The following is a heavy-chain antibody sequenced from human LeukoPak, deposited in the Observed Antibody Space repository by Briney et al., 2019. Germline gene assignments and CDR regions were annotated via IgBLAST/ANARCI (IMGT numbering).Heavy chain of an antibody. CDR3: AKVSLTYSSSWVLYFDY. J-gene: IGHJ4*02. Sequence: GGSLRLSCAASGFTFSSYAMSWVRQAPGKGLEWVSAISGSGGSAYYADSVKGRFTISRDNSKNTLYLQMNSLRAEDTAVYYCAKVSLTYSSSWVLYFDYWGQGTLVTVSS. V-gene: IGHV3-23*01. CDR2: ISGSGGSA. CDR1: GFTFSSYA. D-gene: IGHD6-13*01.